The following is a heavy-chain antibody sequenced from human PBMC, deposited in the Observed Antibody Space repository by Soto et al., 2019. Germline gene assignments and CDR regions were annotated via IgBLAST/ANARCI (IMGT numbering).Heavy chain of an antibody. J-gene: IGHJ3*02. Sequence: ASVKVSCKASGGTFSSYAISWVRQAPGQGLEWMGGIIPIFGTANYAQKFQGRVTITADESTSTAYMELSSLRSEDTAVYYCARDVFNANPTYSGSYYDAFDIWGQGTMVTVSS. CDR2: IIPIFGTA. CDR3: ARDVFNANPTYSGSYYDAFDI. CDR1: GGTFSSYA. D-gene: IGHD1-26*01. V-gene: IGHV1-69*13.